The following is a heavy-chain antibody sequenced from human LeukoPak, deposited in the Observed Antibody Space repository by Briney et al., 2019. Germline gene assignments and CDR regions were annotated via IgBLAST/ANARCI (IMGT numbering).Heavy chain of an antibody. J-gene: IGHJ5*02. CDR1: GYTLLNHG. Sequence: GASVKVSCKASGYTLLNHGFSWVRQAPGKGLEWMGGFDPEDGETIYAQKFQGRVTMTEDTSTDTAYMELSSLRSEDTAVYYCATETTYYYDSSARGRFDPWGQGTLVTVSS. V-gene: IGHV1-24*01. CDR3: ATETTYYYDSSARGRFDP. CDR2: FDPEDGET. D-gene: IGHD3-22*01.